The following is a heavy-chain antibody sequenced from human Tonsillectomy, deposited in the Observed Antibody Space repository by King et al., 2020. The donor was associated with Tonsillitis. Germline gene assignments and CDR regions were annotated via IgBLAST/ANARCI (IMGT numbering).Heavy chain of an antibody. Sequence: VQLVESGGGLVQPGGSLRLSCAASGFTFSSFAMSWVRQAPGKGLEWVSGISGGGGSTYYADSVKGRFTISRDNSKNTVYLQMHSLRAEDTAVYYCASGSSSRVYWGQGTLVTVSS. D-gene: IGHD6-13*01. CDR1: GFTFSSFA. CDR2: ISGGGGST. CDR3: ASGSSSRVY. V-gene: IGHV3-23*04. J-gene: IGHJ4*02.